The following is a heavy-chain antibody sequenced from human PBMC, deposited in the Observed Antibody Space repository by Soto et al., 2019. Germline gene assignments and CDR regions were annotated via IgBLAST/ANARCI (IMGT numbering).Heavy chain of an antibody. V-gene: IGHV4-59*01. D-gene: IGHD3-3*01. CDR2: IYYSGST. CDR3: ARTGATIFGVVPDYYYYYMAV. Sequence: PSETLSLTCTVSCGSISSYYWSWIRQPPGKGLEWIGYIYYSGSTNYNPSLKSRVTISVDTSKNQFSLKLSSVTAADTAVYYCARTGATIFGVVPDYYYYYMAVWGKGTSDLVS. J-gene: IGHJ6*03. CDR1: CGSISSYY.